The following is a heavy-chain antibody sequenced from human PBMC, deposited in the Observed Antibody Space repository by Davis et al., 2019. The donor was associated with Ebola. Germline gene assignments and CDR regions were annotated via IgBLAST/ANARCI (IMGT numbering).Heavy chain of an antibody. CDR3: ARLVRYYTLWKTYYTFDY. Sequence: SGPTLVKPTQTLTLTCTFSGFSLSTSGVAVGWVRQPPGKALEWLALIYWDDDKRYSPSLKTRLSITKDTSKNQVVLAMSNVDPVDTATYYCARLVRYYTLWKTYYTFDYWGQGVLVTVSS. D-gene: IGHD3-3*01. V-gene: IGHV2-5*02. CDR2: IYWDDDK. J-gene: IGHJ4*02. CDR1: GFSLSTSGVA.